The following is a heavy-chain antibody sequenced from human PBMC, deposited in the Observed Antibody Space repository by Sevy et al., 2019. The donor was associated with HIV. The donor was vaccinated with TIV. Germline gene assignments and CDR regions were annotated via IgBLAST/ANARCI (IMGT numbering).Heavy chain of an antibody. J-gene: IGHJ4*02. CDR1: GYTFTDYY. Sequence: ASVKVSYKASGYTFTDYYLHWMRQAPGQGLEWMGWINPKSGGTKFAQKFQGRVTLTRDTSMSTAYIDLSRLRSDDTAVYYCARDSVVVPAALRYWGQGTLVTVSS. D-gene: IGHD2-2*01. V-gene: IGHV1-2*02. CDR3: ARDSVVVPAALRY. CDR2: INPKSGGT.